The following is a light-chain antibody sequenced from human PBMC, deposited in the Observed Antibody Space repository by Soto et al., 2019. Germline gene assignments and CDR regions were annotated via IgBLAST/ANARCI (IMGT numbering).Light chain of an antibody. V-gene: IGLV2-14*01. CDR1: RSDVGGFTY. Sequence: QSALTQPASVSGSPGQSITISCTGTRSDVGGFTYVSWYQQHPGKAPKLMIYDVSNRPSGVSNRFSGSKSGNTASLTISGLQAEDEADYYCSSYTTSSPLVLGTGTKVTVL. CDR2: DVS. CDR3: SSYTTSSPLV. J-gene: IGLJ1*01.